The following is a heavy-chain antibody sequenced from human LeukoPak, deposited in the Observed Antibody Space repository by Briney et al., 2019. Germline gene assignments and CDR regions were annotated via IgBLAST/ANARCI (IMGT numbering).Heavy chain of an antibody. V-gene: IGHV3-23*01. Sequence: PGGSLRLSCAASGFTFSSYAMSWVRQAPGKGLEWVSTVSGSGGSTYYADSVKGRSTISRDNSKNTLYLQMNSLRADDTAVYYCAKTGSSGWYYFDYWGQGTLVTVSS. CDR1: GFTFSSYA. CDR3: AKTGSSGWYYFDY. D-gene: IGHD6-19*01. CDR2: VSGSGGST. J-gene: IGHJ4*02.